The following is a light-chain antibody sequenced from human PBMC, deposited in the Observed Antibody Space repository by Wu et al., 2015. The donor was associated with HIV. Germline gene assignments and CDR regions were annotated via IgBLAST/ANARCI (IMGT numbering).Light chain of an antibody. Sequence: DIQMTQSPSSLSASVGDRVTITCRASQSISNFFNWYQHKPGKAPKLLIYDASKLQSGVPSRFSGSGSGTDFTLTISSLQPEDFATYYCQQSYTTPYTFGRGTKLESK. CDR3: QQSYTTPYT. J-gene: IGKJ2*01. CDR2: DAS. CDR1: QSISNF. V-gene: IGKV1-39*01.